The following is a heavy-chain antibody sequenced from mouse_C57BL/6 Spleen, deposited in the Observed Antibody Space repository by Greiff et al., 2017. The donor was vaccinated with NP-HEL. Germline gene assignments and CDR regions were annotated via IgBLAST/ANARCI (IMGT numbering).Heavy chain of an antibody. CDR3: ARGDSNYYAMDY. J-gene: IGHJ4*01. CDR2: INPNNGGT. CDR1: GYTFTDYY. D-gene: IGHD2-5*01. Sequence: VQLQQSGPELVKPGASVKISCKASGYTFTDYYMNWVKQSHGKSLEWIGDINPNNGGTSYNQKFKGKATLTVDKSSSTAYMELRSLTSEASAVYYCARGDSNYYAMDYWGQGTSVTVSS. V-gene: IGHV1-26*01.